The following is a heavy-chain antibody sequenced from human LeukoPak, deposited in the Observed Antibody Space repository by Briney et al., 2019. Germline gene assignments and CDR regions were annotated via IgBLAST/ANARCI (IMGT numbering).Heavy chain of an antibody. D-gene: IGHD6-13*01. CDR1: GYTFTGYY. Sequence: ASVKLSCKASGYTFTGYYMHWVRQAPGQGLEWMGWINPNSGGTNYAQKFQGRVTMTRDTSTSTAYMELSRLRSDDTAVYYCARDLGWIAESFYYYGMGVWGQGATGTVSS. CDR3: ARDLGWIAESFYYYGMGV. J-gene: IGHJ6*02. V-gene: IGHV1-2*02. CDR2: INPNSGGT.